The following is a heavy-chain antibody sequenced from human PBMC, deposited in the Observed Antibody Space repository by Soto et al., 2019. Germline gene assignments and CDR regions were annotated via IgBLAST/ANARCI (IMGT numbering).Heavy chain of an antibody. Sequence: QVQLQESGPGLVKPSGTLSLTCAVSSGSISSSNWWSWVRQPPGKGLEWIGEIYHSGSTNYNPSLKSRVTISVDKSKNPFSRKLSSVTAADTAVYYCASRHCSSTSCYGDGFDPWGQGTLVTVSS. J-gene: IGHJ5*02. CDR3: ASRHCSSTSCYGDGFDP. V-gene: IGHV4-4*02. CDR1: SGSISSSNW. CDR2: IYHSGST. D-gene: IGHD2-2*01.